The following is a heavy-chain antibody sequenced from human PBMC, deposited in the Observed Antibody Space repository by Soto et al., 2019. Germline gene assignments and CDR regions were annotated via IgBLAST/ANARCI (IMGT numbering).Heavy chain of an antibody. CDR3: AKGYGDYGDYYGMDV. V-gene: IGHV3-23*01. D-gene: IGHD4-17*01. J-gene: IGHJ6*02. CDR1: GFTFSSYA. Sequence: PGGSLRLSCGASGFTFSSYAISWVRQAPGKGLEWVSAISGSGGSTYYADSVKGRFTISRDNSKNTLYLQMNSLRAEDTAVYYCAKGYGDYGDYYGMDVWGQGTTVTVSS. CDR2: ISGSGGST.